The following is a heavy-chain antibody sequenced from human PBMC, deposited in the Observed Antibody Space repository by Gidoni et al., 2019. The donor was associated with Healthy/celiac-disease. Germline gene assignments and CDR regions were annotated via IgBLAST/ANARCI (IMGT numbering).Heavy chain of an antibody. V-gene: IGHV3-30*02. CDR3: AKEFGSVIPAFDY. J-gene: IGHJ4*02. Sequence: GRFTISRDNSKNTLYLQMNSLRAEDTAVYYCAKEFGSVIPAFDYWGQGTLVTVSS. D-gene: IGHD3-10*01.